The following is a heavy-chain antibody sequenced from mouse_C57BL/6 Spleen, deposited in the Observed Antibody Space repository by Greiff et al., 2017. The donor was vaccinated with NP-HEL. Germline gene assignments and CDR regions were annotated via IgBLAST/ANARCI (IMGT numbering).Heavy chain of an antibody. Sequence: QVQLKESGAELARPGASVKMSCKASGYTFTSYTMHWVKQRPGQGLEWIGYINPSSGYTKYNQKFKDKATLTADKSSSTAYMQLSSLTSEDSAVYYCARFPDGYSYAMDYWGQGTSVTVSS. D-gene: IGHD2-3*01. J-gene: IGHJ4*01. CDR2: INPSSGYT. V-gene: IGHV1-4*01. CDR1: GYTFTSYT. CDR3: ARFPDGYSYAMDY.